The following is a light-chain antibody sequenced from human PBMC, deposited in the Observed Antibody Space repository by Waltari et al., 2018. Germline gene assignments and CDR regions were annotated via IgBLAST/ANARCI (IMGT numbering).Light chain of an antibody. V-gene: IGKV4-1*01. CDR3: QQYYSNFFT. CDR2: WAS. Sequence: DIVLTQSPDSLAVSLGESAIINFKSSQSVSYSSNNRDYLAWYQQKPGQPPKLLIYWASTRESGVPDRFSGSGSGTDFTLTISSLQAEDVAVYYCQQYYSNFFTFGPGTKVDIK. J-gene: IGKJ3*01. CDR1: QSVSYSSNNRDY.